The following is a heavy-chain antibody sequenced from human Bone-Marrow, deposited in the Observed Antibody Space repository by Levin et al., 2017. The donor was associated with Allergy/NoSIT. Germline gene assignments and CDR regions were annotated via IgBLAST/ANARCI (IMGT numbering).Heavy chain of an antibody. CDR1: GGSISRSGHY. J-gene: IGHJ5*02. CDR2: IYSGGSV. D-gene: IGHD2-2*01. CDR3: EREGGAAANWFDP. V-gene: IGHV4-39*07. Sequence: SETLSLTCAVSGGSISRSGHYWGWIRQPPGKTLEWIGNIYSGGSVSYNPTLESRVTMSIDMSNNQFSLQLNSVTAADTAFYYCEREGGAAANWFDPWGQGTLVLVSS.